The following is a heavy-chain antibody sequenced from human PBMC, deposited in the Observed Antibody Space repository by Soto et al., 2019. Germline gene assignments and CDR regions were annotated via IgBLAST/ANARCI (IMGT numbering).Heavy chain of an antibody. CDR1: GFTFSSYG. V-gene: IGHV3-33*01. D-gene: IGHD3-10*01. CDR2: IWYDGSNK. J-gene: IGHJ4*02. Sequence: GGSLRLSCAASGFTFSSYGMHWVRQAPGKGLEWVAVIWYDGSNKYYADSVKGRFTISRDNSKNTLYLQMNSLRAEDTAVYYCARDDYGSGSYYKGGLDYWGQGTLVTVSS. CDR3: ARDDYGSGSYYKGGLDY.